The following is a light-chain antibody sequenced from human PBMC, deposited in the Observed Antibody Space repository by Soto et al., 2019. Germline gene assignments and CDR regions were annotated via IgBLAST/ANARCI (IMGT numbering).Light chain of an antibody. Sequence: QSALTQPASVSGSPGQSITISCTGTSSDVGGYDYVSWFQQHPGKVPKLIIYEVNNRPSGVSNRFSASKSGNTATLTISGLHPEDEADYYCTSYTTTTTPVVFGGGTKLTVL. J-gene: IGLJ2*01. CDR2: EVN. V-gene: IGLV2-14*01. CDR1: SSDVGGYDY. CDR3: TSYTTTTTPVV.